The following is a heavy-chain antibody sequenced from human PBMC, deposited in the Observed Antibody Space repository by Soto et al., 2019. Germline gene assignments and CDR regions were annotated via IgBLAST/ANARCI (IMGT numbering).Heavy chain of an antibody. V-gene: IGHV4-4*07. CDR1: GGSISSDY. D-gene: IGHD6-13*01. CDR2: VYTSGYS. Sequence: VQLQESGPGLVKPSETLSLICTVSGGSISSDYLSWIRQPAGQGLEWIGRVYTSGYSNSNPSLNIRVTMSVDTSKKQFYLNLISVTAADKAVYYCAREPTTAGTVNWFDPWGQGTLVTVSS. CDR3: AREPTTAGTVNWFDP. J-gene: IGHJ5*02.